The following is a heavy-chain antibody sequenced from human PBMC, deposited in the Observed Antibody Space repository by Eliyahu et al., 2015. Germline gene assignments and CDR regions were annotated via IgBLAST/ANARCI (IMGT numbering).Heavy chain of an antibody. CDR2: IFWNDDK. Sequence: QITLKESGPSLVKPTQTXTLTCTXXXFXXSTXGVGVGWIRRPPXKALEWLALIFWNDDKRYAPSLESRLTVTKDSSENQVVLTMTNMDPVDTATYYCAHFLKGITPFDYWGQGTLVTVSS. D-gene: IGHD2/OR15-2a*01. CDR1: XFXXSTXGVG. V-gene: IGHV2-5*01. CDR3: AHFLKGITPFDY. J-gene: IGHJ4*02.